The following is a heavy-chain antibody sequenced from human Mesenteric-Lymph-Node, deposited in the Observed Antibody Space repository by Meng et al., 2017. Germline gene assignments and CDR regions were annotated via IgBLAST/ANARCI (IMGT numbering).Heavy chain of an antibody. V-gene: IGHV4-38-2*01. J-gene: IGHJ6*02. CDR1: GYSISSGYY. CDR3: ASIRRGSLGTYYYYGMDV. D-gene: IGHD1-1*01. Sequence: SETLSLTCAVSGYSISSGYYWGWIRQPPGKGLEWIGSIYHSGSTYYNPSLKSRVTISVDTSKNQFSLKLSSVTAADTAVYYCASIRRGSLGTYYYYGMDVWGQGTTVTVSS. CDR2: IYHSGST.